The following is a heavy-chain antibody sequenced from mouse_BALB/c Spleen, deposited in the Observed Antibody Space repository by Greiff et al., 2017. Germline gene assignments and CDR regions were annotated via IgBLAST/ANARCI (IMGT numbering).Heavy chain of an antibody. V-gene: IGHV1S56*01. CDR3: ARYDYDEAMDY. Sequence: VQLQQSGPELVKPGASVKMSCKASGYTFTSYYIHWVKQRPGQGLEWIGWIYPGDGSTKYNEKFKGKTTLTADKSSSTAYMLLSSLTSEDSAIYFCARYDYDEAMDYWGQGTSVTVSS. D-gene: IGHD2-4*01. CDR1: GYTFTSYY. J-gene: IGHJ4*01. CDR2: IYPGDGST.